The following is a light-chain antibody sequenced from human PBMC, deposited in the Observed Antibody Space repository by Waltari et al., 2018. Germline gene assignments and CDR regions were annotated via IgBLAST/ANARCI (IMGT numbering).Light chain of an antibody. Sequence: QSVLTQPPSASGTPGQRVTISCSGSSSNIGSNTVNWYQQLPGPAPKLLIYSNNQRPSGVPDRFSGSKSGTSASLAISGLQSEDEADYYCAAWDDSLNAPWVFGGGTKLTVL. CDR2: SNN. J-gene: IGLJ3*02. CDR1: SSNIGSNT. CDR3: AAWDDSLNAPWV. V-gene: IGLV1-44*01.